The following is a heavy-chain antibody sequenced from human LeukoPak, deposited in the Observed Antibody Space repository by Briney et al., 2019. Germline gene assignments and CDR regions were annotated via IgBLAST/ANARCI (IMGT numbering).Heavy chain of an antibody. V-gene: IGHV3-33*01. J-gene: IGHJ4*02. CDR2: IWYDVSNK. Sequence: GGSLRLSCAASGFTFSSYGMHWVRQAPGKGLEWVAVIWYDVSNKYYADSVKGRFTISRDNSKNTLYLQMNSLRAEDTAVYYCAREYVWGSHDPVDYWGQGTLVTVSS. CDR1: GFTFSSYG. D-gene: IGHD3-16*01. CDR3: AREYVWGSHDPVDY.